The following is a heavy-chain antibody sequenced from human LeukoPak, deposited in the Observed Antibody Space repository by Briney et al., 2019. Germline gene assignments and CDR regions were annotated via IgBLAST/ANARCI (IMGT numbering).Heavy chain of an antibody. V-gene: IGHV3-74*01. CDR2: INSDGINT. Sequence: PGGSLRLSCAASGFTFSNYWMHWVRQAPGKGLVWVSRINSDGINTSYADSVKGRFTISRDNSKNSLYLQMNSLRAEDTAMYYCARLSAMLRGPEPIYYFDYWGQGTLVTVSS. J-gene: IGHJ4*01. D-gene: IGHD3-10*01. CDR1: GFTFSNYW. CDR3: ARLSAMLRGPEPIYYFDY.